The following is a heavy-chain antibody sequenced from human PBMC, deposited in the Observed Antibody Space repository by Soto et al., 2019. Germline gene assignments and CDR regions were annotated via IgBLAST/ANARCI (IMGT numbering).Heavy chain of an antibody. CDR1: GGTFSSYA. V-gene: IGHV1-69*13. CDR2: IIPIFGTA. J-gene: IGHJ6*02. Sequence: ASVKVSCKASGGTFSSYAISWVRQAPGQGLEWMGGIIPIFGTANYAQKFQGRVTITADESTSTAYMELSSLRSEDTAVYYCASPAMVRGVSYYYYGMDVWGQGTTVTVS. CDR3: ASPAMVRGVSYYYYGMDV. D-gene: IGHD3-10*01.